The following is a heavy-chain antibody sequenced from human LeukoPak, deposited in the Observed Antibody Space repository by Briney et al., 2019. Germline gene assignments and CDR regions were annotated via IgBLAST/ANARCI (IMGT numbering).Heavy chain of an antibody. Sequence: ASVKVSCKASGYTFTGYYMHWVRQAPGQGLEWMGWINPNSGGTNYAQKFQGRVTMTRDTSISTAYMELSRLRSDDTAVYYCAATEPDNYYYYGMGAWGQGTTVTVSS. D-gene: IGHD4-17*01. CDR3: AATEPDNYYYYGMGA. CDR2: INPNSGGT. V-gene: IGHV1-2*02. J-gene: IGHJ6*02. CDR1: GYTFTGYY.